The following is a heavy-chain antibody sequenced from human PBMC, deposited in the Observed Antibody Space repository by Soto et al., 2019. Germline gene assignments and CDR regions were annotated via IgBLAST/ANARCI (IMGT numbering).Heavy chain of an antibody. J-gene: IGHJ4*02. CDR1: GFTFSSYW. Sequence: PGGSLRLSCAASGFTFSSYWMSWVRQAPGKGLEWVANIKQDGSEKYYVDSVKGRFTVSRDNAKNSLYLQMNSLRAEDTAVYYCARDGIMITFGGVIDNFDYWGQGTLVTAPQ. D-gene: IGHD3-16*02. V-gene: IGHV3-7*01. CDR2: IKQDGSEK. CDR3: ARDGIMITFGGVIDNFDY.